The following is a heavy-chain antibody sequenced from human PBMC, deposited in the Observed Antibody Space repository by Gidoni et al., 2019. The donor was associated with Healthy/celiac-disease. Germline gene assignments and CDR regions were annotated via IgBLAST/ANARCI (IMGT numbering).Heavy chain of an antibody. D-gene: IGHD2-2*01. CDR2: IKSKTDGGTT. Sequence: VESGGGLVKPGGSLRLSCAASGFTFSNAWMSWVRQAPGKGLEWVGRIKSKTDGGTTDYAAPAKGRFTISRDDSKNTLYLQMNSLKTEDTAVYYCTTDGTYCSSTSCYLDYWGQGTLVTVSS. J-gene: IGHJ4*02. CDR1: GFTFSNAW. CDR3: TTDGTYCSSTSCYLDY. V-gene: IGHV3-15*01.